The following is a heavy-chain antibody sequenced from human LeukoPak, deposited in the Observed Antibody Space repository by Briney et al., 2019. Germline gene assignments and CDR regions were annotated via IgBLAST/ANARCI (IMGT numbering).Heavy chain of an antibody. J-gene: IGHJ6*02. V-gene: IGHV4-4*07. Sequence: SETLSLTCTVSAGPISSCYWSWIRQPAGKGLEWIGRIYTSGSTNYNPSLKSRVTMSVDTSKNQFSLNLTSVTAADTAVYYCATSRYDFTGRYYSGMHVWGQGTTVTVSS. CDR1: AGPISSCY. CDR2: IYTSGST. D-gene: IGHD3-3*01. CDR3: ATSRYDFTGRYYSGMHV.